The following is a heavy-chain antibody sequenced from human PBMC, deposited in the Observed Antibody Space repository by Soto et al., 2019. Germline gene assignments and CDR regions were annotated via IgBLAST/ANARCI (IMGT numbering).Heavy chain of an antibody. CDR2: ISAYNGNT. CDR1: GYTSTNYG. V-gene: IGHV1-18*01. CDR3: ARDDFWSGLGP. D-gene: IGHD3-3*01. Sequence: ASVKVSCKASGYTSTNYGMRWVRQAPGQRLEWMGWISAYNGNTNYAQKLQGRVTMTTDTSTSTAYMELRSLRSDDTAVYYCARDDFWSGLGPWGQGTLVTVSS. J-gene: IGHJ5*02.